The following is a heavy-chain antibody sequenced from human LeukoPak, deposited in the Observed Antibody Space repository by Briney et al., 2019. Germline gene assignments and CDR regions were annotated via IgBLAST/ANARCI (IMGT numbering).Heavy chain of an antibody. J-gene: IGHJ4*02. CDR1: GGSISSYY. CDR2: IYYSGST. Sequence: SETLSLTCTVSGGSISSYYWSWIQQPPGKGLEWIGYIYYSGSTNYNPSLKSRVTISVDTSKIQFSLKLSSVTAADTAVYYCANSLSGWTYFDYWGQGTLVTVSS. D-gene: IGHD6-19*01. V-gene: IGHV4-59*01. CDR3: ANSLSGWTYFDY.